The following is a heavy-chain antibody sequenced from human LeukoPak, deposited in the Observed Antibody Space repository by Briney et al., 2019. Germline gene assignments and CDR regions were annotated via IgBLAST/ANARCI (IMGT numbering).Heavy chain of an antibody. D-gene: IGHD3-10*01. CDR1: GFTVSSSY. CDR2: IYSGGST. V-gene: IGHV3-53*05. CDR3: AKDRGFGELLNNHYYYYGMVV. J-gene: IGHJ6*02. Sequence: TGGSLRLSCAASGFTVSSSYMSWVRQAPGKGLEWVSLIYSGGSTYYADSVKGRFTISRDNSKNTLYLQMNSLRPEDTAVFYCAKDRGFGELLNNHYYYYGMVVGGQGTTVTVSS.